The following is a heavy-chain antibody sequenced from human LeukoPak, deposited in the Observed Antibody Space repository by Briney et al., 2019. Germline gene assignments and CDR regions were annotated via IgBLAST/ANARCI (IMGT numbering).Heavy chain of an antibody. CDR3: ARENWNYGEDF. V-gene: IGHV4-4*07. CDR1: GGSITNYY. J-gene: IGHJ4*02. D-gene: IGHD1-7*01. CDR2: VHSSRGS. Sequence: SETLSLTCAVSGGSITNYYWSWIRQPAGKGLEWIGRVHSSRGSNYNPSLKSRVTMSVDTSKNQVSLKLIAVTAADTAVYYCARENWNYGEDFWGQGALVTVSS.